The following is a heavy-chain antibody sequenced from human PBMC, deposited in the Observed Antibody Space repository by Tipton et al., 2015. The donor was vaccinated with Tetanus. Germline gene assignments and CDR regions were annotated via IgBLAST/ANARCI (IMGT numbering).Heavy chain of an antibody. CDR2: IYYSGST. CDR3: ARHTNFWSGYYIVY. CDR1: GGSISSYY. D-gene: IGHD3-3*01. J-gene: IGHJ4*02. Sequence: TLSLTCTVSGGSISSYYWSWIRQPPGKGLEWIGYIYYSGSTNYNPSLKSRVTISVDTSKNQFSLKLSSVTAADTAVYYCARHTNFWSGYYIVYWGQGTLATVSS. V-gene: IGHV4-59*08.